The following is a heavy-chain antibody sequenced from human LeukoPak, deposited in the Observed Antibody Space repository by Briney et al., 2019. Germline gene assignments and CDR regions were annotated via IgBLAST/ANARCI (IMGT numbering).Heavy chain of an antibody. D-gene: IGHD3-10*01. Sequence: GGSLRLSCTASGFNFSNYWMHWVRQAPGKGLVWVSRLNTGGNSTIYADSVKGRFIISRDNAKSTLYMHMNSLRADDTGVYYCTREGAYDSGTYGAGDYWGQGTLVTVSS. CDR1: GFNFSNYW. CDR3: TREGAYDSGTYGAGDY. V-gene: IGHV3-74*01. CDR2: LNTGGNST. J-gene: IGHJ4*02.